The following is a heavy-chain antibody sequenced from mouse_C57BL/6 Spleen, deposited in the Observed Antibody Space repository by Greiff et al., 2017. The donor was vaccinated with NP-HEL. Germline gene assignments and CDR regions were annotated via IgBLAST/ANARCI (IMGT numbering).Heavy chain of an antibody. J-gene: IGHJ3*01. CDR3: ATYYDYWFAY. V-gene: IGHV1-26*01. Sequence: VQLQQSGPELVKPGASVKISCKASGYTFTDYYMNWVKQSHGKSLEWIGDINPNNGGTSYNQKFKGKATLTVDKSSSTAYMELRSLTSEDSAVYYCATYYDYWFAYWGQGTLVTVSA. CDR2: INPNNGGT. CDR1: GYTFTDYY. D-gene: IGHD2-4*01.